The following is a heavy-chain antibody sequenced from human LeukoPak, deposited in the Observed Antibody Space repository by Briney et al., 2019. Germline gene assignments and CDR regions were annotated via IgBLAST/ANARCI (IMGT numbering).Heavy chain of an antibody. CDR2: IWSDGSRI. D-gene: IGHD5-24*01. CDR3: TRVGYIDEGIDY. CDR1: GFPFHRYG. J-gene: IGHJ4*02. V-gene: IGHV3-33*01. Sequence: GGSLRLPCAASGFPFHRYGFHWVRQTPGKGLEWLAEIWSDGSRIHYADSVQGRFTISRDSPKSMVYLQMNSLTAEDTAIYYCTRVGYIDEGIDYWGQGTLVTVSS.